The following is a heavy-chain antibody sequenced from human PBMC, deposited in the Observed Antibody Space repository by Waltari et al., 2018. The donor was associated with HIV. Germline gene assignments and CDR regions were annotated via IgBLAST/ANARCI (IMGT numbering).Heavy chain of an antibody. Sequence: EVQLVQSGAEVKRPGATVKISCKVSGYTFTDHYMHWVQQAPGKGLEWMGFVDPEDGETKYAEKFQGRVTITADTSTDTAYMELSNLRSDDTAVYYCARESTAMALDIWGQGTMVIVSS. D-gene: IGHD2-8*02. J-gene: IGHJ3*02. CDR3: ARESTAMALDI. CDR1: GYTFTDHY. CDR2: VDPEDGET. V-gene: IGHV1-69-2*01.